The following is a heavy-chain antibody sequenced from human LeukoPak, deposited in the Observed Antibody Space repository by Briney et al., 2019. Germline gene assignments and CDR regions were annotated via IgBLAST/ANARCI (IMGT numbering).Heavy chain of an antibody. V-gene: IGHV3-30*02. CDR1: GFTFSSYG. J-gene: IGHJ4*02. Sequence: PGGSLRLSCAASGFTFSSYGMDWVRQAPGKGLEGVAYIRYDGSNKNYAGSVKGRFTISRDNSKNTLYLQMSSLRAEDTAVYYCAKVVTGYCSTTSCPFDSWGQGTLVTVSS. CDR2: IRYDGSNK. CDR3: AKVVTGYCSTTSCPFDS. D-gene: IGHD2-2*01.